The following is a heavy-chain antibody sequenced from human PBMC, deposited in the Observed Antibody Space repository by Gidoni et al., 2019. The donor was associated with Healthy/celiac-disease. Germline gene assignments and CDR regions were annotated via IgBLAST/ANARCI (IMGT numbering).Heavy chain of an antibody. Sequence: EVQLVESGGGLVQPGRSLRLSCTASGFTFGDYAMSCFRQAPGKGLEWVGFIRSKAYGGTTEYAASVKGRFTISRDDSKSIAYLQMNSLKTEDTAVYYCTRDWYSSSWYWGGSFFFDYWGQGTLVTVSS. J-gene: IGHJ4*02. D-gene: IGHD6-13*01. CDR3: TRDWYSSSWYWGGSFFFDY. CDR1: GFTFGDYA. V-gene: IGHV3-49*03. CDR2: IRSKAYGGTT.